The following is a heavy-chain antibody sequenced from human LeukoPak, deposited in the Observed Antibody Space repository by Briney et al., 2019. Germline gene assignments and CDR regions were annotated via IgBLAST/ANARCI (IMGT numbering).Heavy chain of an antibody. CDR2: ISTGGSPM. Sequence: GGSLRLSCVASGFTFRSYSMSWVRQVPGKGLEWISYISTGGSPMYYADSVKGPFTIARDDAQNSLSLQMNSLRADDTGVYYCIKEAGYCSGGGCYRWFDSWGQGTLVTVSS. CDR3: IKEAGYCSGGGCYRWFDS. D-gene: IGHD2-15*01. J-gene: IGHJ5*01. CDR1: GFTFRSYS. V-gene: IGHV3-48*01.